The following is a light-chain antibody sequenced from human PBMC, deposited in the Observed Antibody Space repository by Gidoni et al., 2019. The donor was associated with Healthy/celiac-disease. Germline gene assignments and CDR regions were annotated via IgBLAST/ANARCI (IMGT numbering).Light chain of an antibody. CDR3: QQYDNLPPYT. Sequence: DIQMTNSPSSLSASVGDRVTITCQASQDISNYLNWYQQKPGKAPKLLIYDASNLETGVPSRFSGSGSGTDFTFTISSLQPEDIATYYCQQYDNLPPYTFGQGTKLEIK. J-gene: IGKJ2*01. CDR1: QDISNY. V-gene: IGKV1-33*01. CDR2: DAS.